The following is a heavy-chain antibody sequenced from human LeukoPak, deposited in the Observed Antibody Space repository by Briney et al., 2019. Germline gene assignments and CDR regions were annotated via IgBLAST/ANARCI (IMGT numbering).Heavy chain of an antibody. CDR1: GGSISSAGYY. CDR3: ARGRYYFDC. CDR2: INYSGNT. V-gene: IGHV4-31*03. J-gene: IGHJ4*02. Sequence: SETLSLTCTVSGGSISSAGYYWSWIRQHPGKGLEWIGYINYSGNTFYNPSLKSRLTISVDTSKNQFSLKLSSVTAADTAVYYCARGRYYFDCWGQGTLVTVSS.